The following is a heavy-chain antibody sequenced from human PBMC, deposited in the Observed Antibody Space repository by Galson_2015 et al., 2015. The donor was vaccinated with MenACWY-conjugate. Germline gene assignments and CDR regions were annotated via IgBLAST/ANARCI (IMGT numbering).Heavy chain of an antibody. Sequence: SLRLSCAVSGFSFATFDMSWGRLAPGKGLEWVSFISGRDGSTHYADSVKGRFTISRDNSKNTLYLQMSSLRAEDTAVYYCVKGGWLDDWGQGSLVTVSS. CDR1: GFSFATFD. CDR3: VKGGWLDD. D-gene: IGHD2-15*01. V-gene: IGHV3-23*01. J-gene: IGHJ4*02. CDR2: ISGRDGST.